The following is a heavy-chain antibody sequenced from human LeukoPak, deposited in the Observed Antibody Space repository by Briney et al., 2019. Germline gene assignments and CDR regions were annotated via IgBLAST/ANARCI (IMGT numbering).Heavy chain of an antibody. D-gene: IGHD3-3*01. V-gene: IGHV4-38-2*01. CDR2: IYHSGST. Sequence: SETLSLTCAVSGYSISSGYYWGWIRQPPGKGLEWIGSIYHSGSTYYSPSLKSRVTISVDTSKNQFSLKLSSVTAADTAVYYCARGLRFLEWLTQDYWGQGTLVTVSS. CDR1: GYSISSGYY. J-gene: IGHJ4*02. CDR3: ARGLRFLEWLTQDY.